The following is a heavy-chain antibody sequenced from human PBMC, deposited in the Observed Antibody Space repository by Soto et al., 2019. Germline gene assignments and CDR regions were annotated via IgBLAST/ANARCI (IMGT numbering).Heavy chain of an antibody. CDR2: IYWDDDK. D-gene: IGHD6-13*01. Sequence: QITLKESGPTLVKPTQTLTLTCTFSGFSLTETGMGVGWIRQPPGKALEWLALIYWDDDKRYSPSLKRGLTIRKDASKYQVVLTKTNVDAVDTATYYCARWRSGYFDSWGQGTLVTVSS. V-gene: IGHV2-5*02. CDR1: GFSLTETGMG. J-gene: IGHJ4*02. CDR3: ARWRSGYFDS.